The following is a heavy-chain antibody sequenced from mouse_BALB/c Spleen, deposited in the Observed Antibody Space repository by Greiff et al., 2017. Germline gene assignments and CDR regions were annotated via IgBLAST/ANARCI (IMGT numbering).Heavy chain of an antibody. CDR2: IDPENGDT. J-gene: IGHJ3*01. Sequence: EVQLQQSGAELVRSGASVKLSCTASGFNIKDYYMHWVKQRPEQGLEWIGWIDPENGDTEYAPKFQGKATMTADTSSNTAYLQLSSLTSEDTAVYYCNAYGNYVPFAYWGQGTLVTVSA. D-gene: IGHD2-1*01. CDR1: GFNIKDYY. V-gene: IGHV14-4*02. CDR3: NAYGNYVPFAY.